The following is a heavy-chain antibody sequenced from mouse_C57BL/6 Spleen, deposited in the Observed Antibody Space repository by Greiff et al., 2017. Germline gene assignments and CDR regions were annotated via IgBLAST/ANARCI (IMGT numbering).Heavy chain of an antibody. CDR1: GYAFSSYW. CDR2: IYPGDGDT. V-gene: IGHV1-80*01. CDR3: VRFITTGVDYFDY. D-gene: IGHD1-1*01. J-gene: IGHJ2*01. Sequence: QVQLKQSGAELVKPGASVKISCKASGYAFSSYWMNWVKQRPGKGLEWIGQIYPGDGDTNYNGKFKGKATLTADKSSSTAYMQLSSLTSEDSAVYFCVRFITTGVDYFDYWGQGTTLTVSS.